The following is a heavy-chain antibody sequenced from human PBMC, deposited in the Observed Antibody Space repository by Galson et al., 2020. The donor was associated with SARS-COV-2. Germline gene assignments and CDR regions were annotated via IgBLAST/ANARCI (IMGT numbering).Heavy chain of an antibody. Sequence: SETLSLTCAVYGGSFSGYYWSWIRQPPGKGLEWIGEINHSGSTNYNPSLKSRVTISVDTSKNQFSLKLSSVTAADTAVYYCARGSGSSTAGYYYYYYDMDVWGKGTTVTISS. CDR3: ARGSGSSTAGYYYYYYDMDV. J-gene: IGHJ6*03. D-gene: IGHD6-13*01. CDR2: INHSGST. V-gene: IGHV4-34*01. CDR1: GGSFSGYY.